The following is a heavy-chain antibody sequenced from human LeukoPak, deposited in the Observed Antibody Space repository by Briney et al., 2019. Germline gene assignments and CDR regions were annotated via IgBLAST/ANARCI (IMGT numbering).Heavy chain of an antibody. CDR2: IYYSGST. CDR3: ARGLRDSSGYYSDLFDY. CDR1: GGSISSYY. D-gene: IGHD3-22*01. V-gene: IGHV4-59*01. Sequence: SETLSLTCAVSGGSISSYYWSWVRQPPGKGLEWIGDIYYSGSTNYNPSLKSRVTISVDTSKNQFSLKLSSVTAADTAVYYCARGLRDSSGYYSDLFDYWGQGTLVTVSS. J-gene: IGHJ4*02.